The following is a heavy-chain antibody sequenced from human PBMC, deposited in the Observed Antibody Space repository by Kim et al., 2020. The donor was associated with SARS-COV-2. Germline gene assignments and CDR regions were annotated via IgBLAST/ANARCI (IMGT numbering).Heavy chain of an antibody. CDR3: AGDPYSSSYNYYGMDV. Sequence: GGSLRLSCAASGFTFSSYEMNWVRQAPGKGLEWVSYISSSGSTIYYSDSVKGRFTISRDNAKNSLYLQMNSLRAEDTSVYYCAGDPYSSSYNYYGMDVWGQGITVTVS. J-gene: IGHJ6*02. CDR1: GFTFSSYE. V-gene: IGHV3-48*03. CDR2: ISSSGSTI. D-gene: IGHD6-13*01.